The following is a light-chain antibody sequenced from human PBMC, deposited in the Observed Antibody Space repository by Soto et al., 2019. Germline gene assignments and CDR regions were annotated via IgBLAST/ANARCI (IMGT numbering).Light chain of an antibody. CDR1: TSNIGSNY. CDR2: KNN. J-gene: IGLJ1*01. Sequence: QSVLTQPPSTSGTPGQRVTISCSGSTSNIGSNYVYWYQQFPGTAPKVLIYKNNERPSGVPERFSGSKSGTSASLAISGLRSEDEADYYCAAWDDSLNGRVFGTGTKVTVL. V-gene: IGLV1-47*01. CDR3: AAWDDSLNGRV.